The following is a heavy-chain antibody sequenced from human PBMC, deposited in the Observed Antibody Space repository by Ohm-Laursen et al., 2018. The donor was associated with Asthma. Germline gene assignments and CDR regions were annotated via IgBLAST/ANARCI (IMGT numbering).Heavy chain of an antibody. CDR1: GFTFSSYG. CDR2: ISYDGSNK. D-gene: IGHD3-16*02. V-gene: IGHV3-30*18. CDR3: AKMPTGRIVPEFNYFDD. J-gene: IGHJ4*02. Sequence: SLRLSCAASGFTFSSYGMHWVRQAPGKGLEWVAVISYDGSNKYYADSVKGRFTISRDNSKNTLYLQMNSLRDEDTALYYCAKMPTGRIVPEFNYFDDWGQGTLVTVSS.